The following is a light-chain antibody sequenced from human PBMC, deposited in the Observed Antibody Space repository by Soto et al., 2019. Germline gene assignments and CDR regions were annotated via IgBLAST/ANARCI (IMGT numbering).Light chain of an antibody. CDR3: TSYTGSSPLYV. CDR1: SRDFGGYNY. Sequence: QSALTQPASVSGSPGQSITISCSGTSRDFGGYNYVAWYQQHPGKAPKLVIYEVSNRPSGVSDRFSGSKSGNTASLTISGLQAEDEADYYCTSYTGSSPLYVFGTGTKVTGL. CDR2: EVS. V-gene: IGLV2-14*01. J-gene: IGLJ1*01.